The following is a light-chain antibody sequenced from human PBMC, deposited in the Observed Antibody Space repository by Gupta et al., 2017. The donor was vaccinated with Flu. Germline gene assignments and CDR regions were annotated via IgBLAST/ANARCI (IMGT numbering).Light chain of an antibody. J-gene: IGKJ4*01. CDR3: QQSDLLIT. Sequence: ASVFYIHTITCKARHDISNYLNWYLSKPGKAHKLLMYYPSNLETGVPSTFICCGSGKDFTLTISCKQPEEIVQYYCQQSDLLITFGGG. V-gene: IGKV1-33*01. CDR2: YPS. CDR1: HDISNY.